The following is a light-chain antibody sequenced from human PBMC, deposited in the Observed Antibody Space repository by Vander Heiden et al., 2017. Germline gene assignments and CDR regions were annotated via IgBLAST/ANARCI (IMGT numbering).Light chain of an antibody. CDR2: GKN. CDR1: SSNIGSNT. Sequence: QSVLTQPPSASGTPGQRLTISCSGSSSNIGSNTVNWYQQRPGTAPKLLIYGKNQRPSGVPDRFSGSKSGTSASLAISGLQSEDEADYYCAAWDDSLNGYVFGAGTKVTVL. CDR3: AAWDDSLNGYV. V-gene: IGLV1-44*01. J-gene: IGLJ1*01.